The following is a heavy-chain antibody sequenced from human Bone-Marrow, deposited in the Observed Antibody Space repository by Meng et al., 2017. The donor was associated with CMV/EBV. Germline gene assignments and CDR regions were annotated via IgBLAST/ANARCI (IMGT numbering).Heavy chain of an antibody. V-gene: IGHV1-69*05. D-gene: IGHD4-17*01. CDR2: IIPIFGTA. CDR1: GYTFTSYG. J-gene: IGHJ6*02. CDR3: ARGGDYDYYYYGMDV. Sequence: SVKVSCKASGYTFTSYGISWVRQAPGQGLEWMGGIIPIFGTANYAQKFQGRVTITTDESTSTAYMELSSLRPEDTAVYYCARGGDYDYYYYGMDVWGQGTTVTVSS.